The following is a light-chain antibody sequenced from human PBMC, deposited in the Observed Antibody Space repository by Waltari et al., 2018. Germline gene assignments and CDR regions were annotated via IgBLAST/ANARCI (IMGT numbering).Light chain of an antibody. Sequence: AIQLTQSPSSLSASVGARATITCRASQGISSALAWYQQKPGKAPNLLIYDASSLESGVPSRFSGSGSGTDFTLTISSLQPEDFATYYCQQFNSYPLTFGGGTKVEIK. J-gene: IGKJ4*01. CDR2: DAS. CDR1: QGISSA. V-gene: IGKV1-13*02. CDR3: QQFNSYPLT.